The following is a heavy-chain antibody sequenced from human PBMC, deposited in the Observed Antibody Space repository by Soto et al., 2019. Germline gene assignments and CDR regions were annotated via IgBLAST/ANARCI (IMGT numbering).Heavy chain of an antibody. CDR2: INSDGSST. V-gene: IGHV3-74*01. CDR3: ARVVGIAAAGIGFQDV. Sequence: GGSLRLSCAASGFTFSSYWMHWVRQAPGKGLVWVSRINSDGSSTSYADSVKGRFTISRDNAKNTLYLQMNSLRAEDTAVYYCARVVGIAAAGIGFQDVWGKGTTVTVPS. J-gene: IGHJ6*04. D-gene: IGHD6-13*01. CDR1: GFTFSSYW.